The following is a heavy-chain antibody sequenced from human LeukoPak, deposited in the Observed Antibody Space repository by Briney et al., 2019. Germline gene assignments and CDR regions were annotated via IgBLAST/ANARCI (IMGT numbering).Heavy chain of an antibody. CDR3: ATTGEQWLAPSKNWFDP. CDR2: FDPEDGET. Sequence: ASVKVSCKVSGYTLTVLSMHWVRQAPGKGLEWMGGFDPEDGETIYAQKFQGRVTMTEDTSTDTAYMELSSLRSEDTAVYYCATTGEQWLAPSKNWFDPWGQGTLVTVSS. D-gene: IGHD6-19*01. V-gene: IGHV1-24*01. CDR1: GYTLTVLS. J-gene: IGHJ5*02.